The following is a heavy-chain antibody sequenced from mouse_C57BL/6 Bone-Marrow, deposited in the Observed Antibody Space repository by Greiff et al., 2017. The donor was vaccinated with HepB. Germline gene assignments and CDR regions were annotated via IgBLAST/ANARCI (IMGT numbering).Heavy chain of an antibody. J-gene: IGHJ1*03. CDR3: ARREGYGNYGGYWYFDV. CDR2: IYPGSGNT. Sequence: LVESGPELVKPGASVKISCKASGYTFTDYYINWVKQRPGQGLEWIGWIYPGSGNTKYNEKFKGKATLTVDTSSSTAYMQLSSLTSEDSAVYFCARREGYGNYGGYWYFDVWGTGTTVTVSS. D-gene: IGHD2-1*01. V-gene: IGHV1-84*01. CDR1: GYTFTDYY.